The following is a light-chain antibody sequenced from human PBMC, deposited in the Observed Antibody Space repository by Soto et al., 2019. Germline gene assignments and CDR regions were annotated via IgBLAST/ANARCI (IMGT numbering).Light chain of an antibody. V-gene: IGKV3D-15*01. CDR1: QSVSSN. CDR3: QQYNNWPPVIT. CDR2: GAS. Sequence: EIVIKQSPATLSVSPGERATLSCRASQSVSSNLAWYQQKPGQAPRLLIYGASIRATGIPARFSGSGSGTEFTLTISSLQSEDFAVYYCQQYNNWPPVITFGQGTRLEIK. J-gene: IGKJ5*01.